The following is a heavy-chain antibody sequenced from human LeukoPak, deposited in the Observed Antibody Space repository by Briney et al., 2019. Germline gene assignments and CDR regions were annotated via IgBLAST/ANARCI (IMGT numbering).Heavy chain of an antibody. D-gene: IGHD6-13*01. CDR2: MNTYTGNP. J-gene: IGHJ5*02. CDR3: ARLVAAGGSGSFDR. CDR1: VYTFTTYA. Sequence: ASVTVSYKASVYTFTTYAMNWVRQAPGQGLEWMGWMNTYTGNPSYAEDFTGRFVFSLATSVSTAYLQIYSLKAEDTAVYYCARLVAAGGSGSFDRWGQGTLVTVSS. V-gene: IGHV7-4-1*01.